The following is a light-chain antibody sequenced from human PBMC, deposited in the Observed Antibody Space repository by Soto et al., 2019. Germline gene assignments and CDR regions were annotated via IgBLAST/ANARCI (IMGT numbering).Light chain of an antibody. CDR1: QGVTSD. J-gene: IGKJ4*01. V-gene: IGKV3-15*01. CDR2: GAS. Sequence: EIVMTQSPATLSVSPGERATLSCRASQGVTSDLAWYQHKPGQVPRLLIYGASTGATGIPARFSGSGSGTEFTLTNKSPQSEDFAIYYCQQYNSWPTTFGGGTKVEI. CDR3: QQYNSWPTT.